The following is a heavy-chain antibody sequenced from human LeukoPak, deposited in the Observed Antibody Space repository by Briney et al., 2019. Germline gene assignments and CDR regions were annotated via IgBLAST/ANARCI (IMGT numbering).Heavy chain of an antibody. V-gene: IGHV3-23*01. CDR2: ISGSGGST. Sequence: GGSLRLSCAASGFTFSSYAMSWVRQAPGKGLEWVTAISGSGGSTYYADSVKGRFTISRDNSKNALYLQMNSLRAEDTAVYYCAKGGGQGHFAYWGQGTLVTVSS. CDR3: AKGGGQGHFAY. J-gene: IGHJ4*02. CDR1: GFTFSSYA.